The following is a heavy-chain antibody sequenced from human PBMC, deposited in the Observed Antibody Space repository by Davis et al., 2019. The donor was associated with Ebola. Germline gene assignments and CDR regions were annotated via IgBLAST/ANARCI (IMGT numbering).Heavy chain of an antibody. CDR2: ISASSII. CDR3: ARRGPVVTPLDC. V-gene: IGHV3-69-1*01. J-gene: IGHJ4*02. Sequence: GESLKISCEASGFTFSGYSMNWVRQAPGKGLEWLSSISASSIIYYADSVKGRFTSSRDNARNSLYLQMDSLKDEDTALYYCARRGPVVTPLDCWGQGTLVTVSS. CDR1: GFTFSGYS. D-gene: IGHD4-23*01.